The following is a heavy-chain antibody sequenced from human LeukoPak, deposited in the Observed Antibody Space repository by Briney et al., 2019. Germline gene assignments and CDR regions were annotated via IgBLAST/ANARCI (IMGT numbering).Heavy chain of an antibody. CDR3: AILRTPFGYCSSTSCLSAYYYYGMDV. CDR1: GFTFSSYA. CDR2: ISYDGSNK. V-gene: IGHV3-30*04. D-gene: IGHD2-2*03. Sequence: GGSLRLSCAASGFTFSSYAMHWVRQAPGKGLEWVAVISYDGSNKYYADSVKGRFTISRDNSKNTLYLQMNSLRAEDTAVYYCAILRTPFGYCSSTSCLSAYYYYGMDVWGKGTTVTVSS. J-gene: IGHJ6*04.